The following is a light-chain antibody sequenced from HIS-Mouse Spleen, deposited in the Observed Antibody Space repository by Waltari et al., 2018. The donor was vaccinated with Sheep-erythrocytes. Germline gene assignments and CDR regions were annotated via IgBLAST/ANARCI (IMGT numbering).Light chain of an antibody. CDR3: SSYAGSNNWV. CDR2: EVS. J-gene: IGLJ3*02. Sequence: QSALTQPPSASGSPGQSVTISCTGTSSDVGGYNYVSWYQQHPGKAPNLMIYEVSKRPAGVPDRFSGSKSGHTASLTVSGLQAEDEADYYCSSYAGSNNWVFGGGTKLTVL. CDR1: SSDVGGYNY. V-gene: IGLV2-8*01.